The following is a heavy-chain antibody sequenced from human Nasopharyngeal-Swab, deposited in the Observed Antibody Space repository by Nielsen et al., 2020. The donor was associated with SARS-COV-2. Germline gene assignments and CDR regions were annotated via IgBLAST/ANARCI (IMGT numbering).Heavy chain of an antibody. CDR2: IYYSGST. CDR3: ARKPYYYGSGTTFDY. J-gene: IGHJ4*02. V-gene: IGHV4-31*02. Sequence: WIRQPPGKGLEWIGYIYYSGSTYYNPSLKGRVTISVDTSKNQFSLKLSSVTAADTAVYYCARKPYYYGSGTTFDYWGQGTLVTVSS. D-gene: IGHD3-10*01.